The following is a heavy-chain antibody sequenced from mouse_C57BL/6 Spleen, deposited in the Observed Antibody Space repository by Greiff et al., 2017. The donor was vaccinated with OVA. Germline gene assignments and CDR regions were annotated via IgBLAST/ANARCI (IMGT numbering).Heavy chain of an antibody. V-gene: IGHV1-69*01. CDR2: IDPSDSYT. D-gene: IGHD1-1*01. CDR3: ARGYGSSYGWYFDV. J-gene: IGHJ1*03. Sequence: QVQLQQPGAELVMPGASVKLSCKASGYTFTSYWMHWVKQRPGPGLEWIGEIDPSDSYTNYNQKFKGKSTLTVDKSSSTAYMQLSSLTSEDSAVYYCARGYGSSYGWYFDVWGTGTTVTVSS. CDR1: GYTFTSYW.